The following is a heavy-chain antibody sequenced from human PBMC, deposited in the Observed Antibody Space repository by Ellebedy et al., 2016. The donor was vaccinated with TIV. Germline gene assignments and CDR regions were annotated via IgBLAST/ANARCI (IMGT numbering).Heavy chain of an antibody. Sequence: GGSLRLSCAASGFTFSDFYMIWIRQAPGKGLEWVSYITSSGSTIYYADFVKGRFTISRDNAKNSLYLQMNSLRAEDTAVYYCAKVSIAVAIACVDYWGQGNLVTVSS. D-gene: IGHD6-19*01. J-gene: IGHJ4*02. V-gene: IGHV3-11*01. CDR3: AKVSIAVAIACVDY. CDR1: GFTFSDFY. CDR2: ITSSGSTI.